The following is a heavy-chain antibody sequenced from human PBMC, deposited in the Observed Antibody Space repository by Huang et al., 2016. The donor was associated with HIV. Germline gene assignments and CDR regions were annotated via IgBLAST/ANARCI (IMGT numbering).Heavy chain of an antibody. V-gene: IGHV2-5*02. CDR3: AHIGDIFAAYSPEYFDY. Sequence: QITLKESGPTLVKPTQTLTLACTFSGFSLTTSGVGVAWIRQPPGKALEWLALIYWDDDKRYRPSRKSRLTISKDPSNNQVVLTMTNMDPVDTASYFCAHIGDIFAAYSPEYFDYWGQGALFTVSS. J-gene: IGHJ4*02. CDR2: IYWDDDK. D-gene: IGHD2-15*01. CDR1: GFSLTTSGVG.